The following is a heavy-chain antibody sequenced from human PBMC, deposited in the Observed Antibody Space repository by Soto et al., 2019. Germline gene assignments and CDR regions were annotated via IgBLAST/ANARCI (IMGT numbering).Heavy chain of an antibody. V-gene: IGHV4-59*01. CDR3: AIDIWGYCSTDCSPLDV. Sequence: PSQTLSLTCTVSGGSLSGYYWSWIRQPPGKGLEWIGYMYNTGSTVYNPSFKSRVTISVDTSKNQFSLKLNSVTAADTAVYYCAIDIWGYCSTDCSPLDVWGQGTTVTVSS. D-gene: IGHD2-21*02. J-gene: IGHJ6*02. CDR1: GGSLSGYY. CDR2: MYNTGST.